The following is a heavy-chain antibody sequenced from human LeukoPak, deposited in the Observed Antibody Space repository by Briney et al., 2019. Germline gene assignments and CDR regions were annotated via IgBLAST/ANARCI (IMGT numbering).Heavy chain of an antibody. D-gene: IGHD5-18*01. V-gene: IGHV1-69*13. CDR3: ARANVDTAMAYYFDY. CDR2: IIPIFGTA. CDR1: GGTLSSYA. J-gene: IGHJ4*02. Sequence: SVKVSCKASGGTLSSYAISWVRQAPGQGLEWMGGIIPIFGTANYAQKFQGRVTITADESTSTAYMELSSLRSEDTAVYYCARANVDTAMAYYFDYWGQGTLVTVSS.